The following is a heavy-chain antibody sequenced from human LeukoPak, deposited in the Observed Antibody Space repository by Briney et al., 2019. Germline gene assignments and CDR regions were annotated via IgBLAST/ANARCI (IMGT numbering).Heavy chain of an antibody. D-gene: IGHD1-26*01. CDR2: MNPNSGNT. J-gene: IGHJ4*02. V-gene: IGHV1-8*01. CDR3: ARSSVGARRRIDY. Sequence: ASVKVSCKASGYIFTSYDINWVRQATGQGLEWVGWMNPNSGNTGYAQKFQGRVTMTRSTSINTAYMELNSLTSEDTAVYYCARSSVGARRRIDYWGQGTLVTVSS. CDR1: GYIFTSYD.